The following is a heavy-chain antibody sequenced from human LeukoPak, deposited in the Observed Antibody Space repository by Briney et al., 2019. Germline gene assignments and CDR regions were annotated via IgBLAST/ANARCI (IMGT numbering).Heavy chain of an antibody. CDR3: ARQPRSTSCYSCYYYMDV. D-gene: IGHD2-2*01. V-gene: IGHV4-39*01. CDR2: IYYSGST. J-gene: IGHJ6*03. Sequence: SETLSLTCTVSGGSISSSSYYWGWIRQPPGKGLEWIGSIYYSGSTYYNPSLKSRVTISVDTSKNQFSLKLSSVTAADTAVYYCARQPRSTSCYSCYYYMDVWGKGTTVTVSS. CDR1: GGSISSSSYY.